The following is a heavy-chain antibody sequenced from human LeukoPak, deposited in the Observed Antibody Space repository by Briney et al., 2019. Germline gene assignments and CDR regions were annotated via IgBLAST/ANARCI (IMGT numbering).Heavy chain of an antibody. Sequence: GGSLRLSCAASGFTFSSYWMSWVRQAPGKGLEWVANIKQDGSEKYYVDSVKGRFTISRDNAKNSLYLQMNSLRAEDTAVYYCARWDYYGSGKFDYWGQGTLVTVSS. D-gene: IGHD3-10*01. CDR1: GFTFSSYW. CDR2: IKQDGSEK. CDR3: ARWDYYGSGKFDY. V-gene: IGHV3-7*01. J-gene: IGHJ4*02.